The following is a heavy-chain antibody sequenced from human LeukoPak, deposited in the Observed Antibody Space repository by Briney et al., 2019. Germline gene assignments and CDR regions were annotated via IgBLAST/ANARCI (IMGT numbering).Heavy chain of an antibody. D-gene: IGHD2-15*01. J-gene: IGHJ4*02. V-gene: IGHV3-30*18. CDR1: GFTFSNYG. CDR3: AKAGYGGSSTTTYGDY. CDR2: ISYNGNNK. Sequence: GGSLRLSCAASGFTFSNYGMHWVRQAPGKGLEWVAVISYNGNNKYYIDSVKGRFTISRDNSKNTLYLQMNSLRAEDTAVYYCAKAGYGGSSTTTYGDYWGQGTLVTVSS.